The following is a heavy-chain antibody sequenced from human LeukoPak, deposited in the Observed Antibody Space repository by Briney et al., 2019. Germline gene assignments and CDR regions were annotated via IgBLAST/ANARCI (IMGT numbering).Heavy chain of an antibody. J-gene: IGHJ4*02. CDR3: ARGRPRGTYSSSWYPLYFDY. D-gene: IGHD6-13*01. CDR2: INHSGST. Sequence: PSETLSLTCAVYGESFSGYYWSWIRQPPGKGLEWLGEINHSGSTNYNPSLKSRVTISVDTSKNQFSLKLSSVTAADTAVYYCARGRPRGTYSSSWYPLYFDYWGQGTLVTVSS. CDR1: GESFSGYY. V-gene: IGHV4-34*01.